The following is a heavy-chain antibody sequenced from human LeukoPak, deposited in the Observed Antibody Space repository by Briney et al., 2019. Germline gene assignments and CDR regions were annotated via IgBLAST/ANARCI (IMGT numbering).Heavy chain of an antibody. CDR3: AKTMGSSWYGFDY. D-gene: IGHD6-13*01. Sequence: GGSLRLFCAASGFTFSSYAMSWVRQAPGKGLEWVSGINDSGGSTYYADSVKGRFTISRDNSKNTVYLQMNSLRAEDTAVYYCAKTMGSSWYGFDYWGQGTLVTVSS. J-gene: IGHJ4*02. CDR1: GFTFSSYA. CDR2: INDSGGST. V-gene: IGHV3-23*01.